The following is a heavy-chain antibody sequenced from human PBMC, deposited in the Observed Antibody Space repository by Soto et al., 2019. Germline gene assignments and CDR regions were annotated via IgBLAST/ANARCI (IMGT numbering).Heavy chain of an antibody. J-gene: IGHJ6*02. CDR2: ISNTGINK. Sequence: QVQLVEPGGGVVQPGRSLRLSCAASGFTFRTYGMHWVRQAPGTGLEWLAVISNTGINKYYADSVKGRFTISRDNYRDTLVLQMNSLRGEDTAIYYCAKVIRADSTASNFYYYSGLDVWCQETPVTVSS. CDR1: GFTFRTYG. V-gene: IGHV3-30*18. D-gene: IGHD6-6*01. CDR3: AKVIRADSTASNFYYYSGLDV.